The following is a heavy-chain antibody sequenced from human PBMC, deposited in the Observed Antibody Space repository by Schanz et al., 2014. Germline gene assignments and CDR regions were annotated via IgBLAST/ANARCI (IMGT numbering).Heavy chain of an antibody. CDR2: MSWNAGSL. Sequence: VPLVESGGGVVQPGRSLRLSCAASGITLSGYGLHWVRQAPGKGLEWVSGMSWNAGSLGYGDSVKGRFTISRDNAKNSLYLQMNSLRAEDTALYYCARDTAQSCIGPSCFEYFQHWGQGALVTVSS. CDR3: ARDTAQSCIGPSCFEYFQH. V-gene: IGHV3-9*01. J-gene: IGHJ1*01. CDR1: GITLSGYG. D-gene: IGHD2-2*01.